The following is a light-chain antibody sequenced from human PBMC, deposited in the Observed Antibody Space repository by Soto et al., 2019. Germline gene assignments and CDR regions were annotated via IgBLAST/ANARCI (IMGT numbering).Light chain of an antibody. V-gene: IGLV2-23*02. Sequence: QPALTQPASVSGSPGQSITISCTGTHSDVGSYNLVSWYQQHPGKAPKVIIYEVSERPSGVSDRFSGSKSGNTASLMISGLQAEDEADYYCCSYAGSTTQTYVFGSGTKLTVL. CDR3: CSYAGSTTQTYV. CDR2: EVS. CDR1: HSDVGSYNL. J-gene: IGLJ1*01.